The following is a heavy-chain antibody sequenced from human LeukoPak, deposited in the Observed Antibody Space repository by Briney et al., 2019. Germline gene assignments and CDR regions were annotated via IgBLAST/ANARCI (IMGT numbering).Heavy chain of an antibody. D-gene: IGHD3-3*01. J-gene: IGHJ6*04. CDR2: ISSSSSYI. V-gene: IGHV3-21*01. CDR3: ARQHDFWSGYYIKKSWSMDV. CDR1: GFTFSSYS. Sequence: GGSLRLSCAASGFTFSSYSMNWVRQAPGKGLEWVSSISSSSSYIYYADSVKGRFTISRDNAKNSLYLQMNSLRAEDTAVYYCARQHDFWSGYYIKKSWSMDVWGKGTTVTVSS.